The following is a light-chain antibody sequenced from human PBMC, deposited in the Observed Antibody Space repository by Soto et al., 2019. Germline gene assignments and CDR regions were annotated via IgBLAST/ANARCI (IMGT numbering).Light chain of an antibody. J-gene: IGLJ1*01. CDR3: RSYTTSGTLV. CDR1: SSDVGIYNY. Sequence: QSALTQPASVSGSPGQSIAISCTGSSSDVGIYNYVSWYQQHPGKVPKLIIYEVTNRPSGVSNRFSGSKSGNTASLTISGLQAEDEADYYCRSYTTSGTLVFGTGTKLTVL. CDR2: EVT. V-gene: IGLV2-14*01.